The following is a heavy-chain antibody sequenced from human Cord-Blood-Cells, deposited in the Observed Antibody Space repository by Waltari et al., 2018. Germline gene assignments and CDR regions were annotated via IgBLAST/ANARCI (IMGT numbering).Heavy chain of an antibody. D-gene: IGHD3-10*01. J-gene: IGHJ3*02. CDR1: GGTFSRIA. V-gene: IGHV1-69*01. Sequence: VQLVQSGAEVTKPGSSVKVSCQASGGTFSRIAISWVVQAPGPGLEWMGGIIPIFGTANYAQKFQGRVTITADESTSTAYMELSSLRSEDTAVYYCAREPQFYGSGSYYAFDIWGQGTMVTVSS. CDR3: AREPQFYGSGSYYAFDI. CDR2: IIPIFGTA.